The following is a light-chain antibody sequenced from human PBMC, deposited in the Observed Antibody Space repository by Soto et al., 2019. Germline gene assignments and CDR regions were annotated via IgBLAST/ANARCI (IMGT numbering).Light chain of an antibody. Sequence: EVELTQSPATLSLSPGERATLSCRASQSVNTYLAWYQQKPGQAPRLLIYDASNRATGIPARFSGSGSGTDFTLTISSLEPEDFAVYYCQQYNTSHFGPGTTVDFK. CDR1: QSVNTY. CDR3: QQYNTSH. CDR2: DAS. J-gene: IGKJ3*01. V-gene: IGKV3-11*01.